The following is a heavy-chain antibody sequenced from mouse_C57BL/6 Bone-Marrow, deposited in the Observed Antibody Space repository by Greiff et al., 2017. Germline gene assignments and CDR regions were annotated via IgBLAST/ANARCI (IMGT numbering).Heavy chain of an antibody. CDR1: GFTFSDSG. V-gene: IGHV5-15*01. CDR3: SRQDYGSSYDYAMDD. D-gene: IGHD1-1*01. Sequence: EVHLVESGGGLVQPGGSLKLSCAASGFTFSDSGMAWVRQAPRKGPEWVAFISNLAYSIYYADTVTGRFTISRENAKNTLYLEMSRLSTEDTAVYYCSRQDYGSSYDYAMDDWGQGTSVTVSS. J-gene: IGHJ4*01. CDR2: ISNLAYSI.